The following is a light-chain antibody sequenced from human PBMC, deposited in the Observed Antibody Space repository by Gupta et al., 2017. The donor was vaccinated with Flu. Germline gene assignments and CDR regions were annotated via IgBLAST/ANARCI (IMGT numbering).Light chain of an antibody. CDR1: SRDVGTRNY. J-gene: IGLJ3*02. CDR2: EVS. V-gene: IGLV2-14*01. CDR3: RSYRNSGNNWV. Sequence: ITIYPYGTSRDVGTRNYFYWSHQNPGQAPNLLFYEVSNRHSAASTWFSGAKSGNTAALTISGIQAEDGADYYCRSYRNSGNNWVFGGGTRGTVL.